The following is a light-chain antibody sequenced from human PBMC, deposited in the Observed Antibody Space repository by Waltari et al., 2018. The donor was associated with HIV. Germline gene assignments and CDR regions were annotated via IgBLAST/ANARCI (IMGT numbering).Light chain of an antibody. Sequence: QSALTQPASVSGSPGQSITISCTGTSSAVGGYNYFSWYQQYSGKAPKLIIYEVTNRPSGVSNRFSGSKSGNTASLTISGLQAEDEADYYCSSYTSTSTVLFGGGTRLTV. CDR1: SSAVGGYNY. CDR2: EVT. CDR3: SSYTSTSTVL. J-gene: IGLJ3*02. V-gene: IGLV2-14*01.